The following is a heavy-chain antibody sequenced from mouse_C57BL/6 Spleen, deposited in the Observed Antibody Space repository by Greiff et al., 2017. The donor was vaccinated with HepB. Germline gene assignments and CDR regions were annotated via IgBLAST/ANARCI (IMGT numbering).Heavy chain of an antibody. Sequence: QVHVKQSGPGLVQPSQSLSITCTVSGFSLTSYGVHWVRQPPGKGLEWLGVIWSGGSTDYNAAFISRLSISKDNSKSQVFFKMNSLQADDTAIYYCAKISNWDRGAMDYWGQGTSVTVSS. CDR1: GFSLTSYG. V-gene: IGHV2-4*01. D-gene: IGHD4-1*01. J-gene: IGHJ4*01. CDR3: AKISNWDRGAMDY. CDR2: IWSGGST.